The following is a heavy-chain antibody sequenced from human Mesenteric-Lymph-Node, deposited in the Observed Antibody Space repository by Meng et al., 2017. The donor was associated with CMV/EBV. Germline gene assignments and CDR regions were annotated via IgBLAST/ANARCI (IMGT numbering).Heavy chain of an antibody. D-gene: IGHD2-15*01. J-gene: IGHJ4*02. V-gene: IGHV1-69*02. CDR2: IIPILGIA. Sequence: SGGTFSSYSISWVRQAPGQGLGCMGGIIPILGIANYAQNFQGRVTITADKSTSTAYMELSSLRSEDTAVYYCARIHCSGGSCSHLDYWGQGTLVTVSS. CDR1: GGTFSSYS. CDR3: ARIHCSGGSCSHLDY.